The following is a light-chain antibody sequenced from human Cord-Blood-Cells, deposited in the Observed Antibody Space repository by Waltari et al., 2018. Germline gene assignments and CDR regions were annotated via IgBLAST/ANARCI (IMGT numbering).Light chain of an antibody. J-gene: IGKJ5*01. CDR1: QSVSSSY. CDR3: QQYDSSPPLT. Sequence: DIVLTQSPGTLSLSPGERATLSCRASQSVSSSYLAWYQQKPGQAPRLLIYGASSRATGIPDRFSGSGSWTNFTLTISRLEPEDVAVDYCQQYDSSPPLTFGQGTRLEIK. V-gene: IGKV3-20*01. CDR2: GAS.